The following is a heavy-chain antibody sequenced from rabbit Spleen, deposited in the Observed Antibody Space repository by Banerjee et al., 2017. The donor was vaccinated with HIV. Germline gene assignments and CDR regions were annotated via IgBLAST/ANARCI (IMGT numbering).Heavy chain of an antibody. D-gene: IGHD8-1*01. CDR2: IYTDDGNT. V-gene: IGHV1S40*01. CDR1: GFSFSSDYD. J-gene: IGHJ6*01. CDR3: ARDTASSFSSYGMDL. Sequence: QSLEESGGDLVKPGASLTLTCKASGFSFSSDYDMCWVRQAPGKGLEWIACIYTDDGNTYYATWATGRFTISKTSSTTVTLQMTSLTAADTATYFCARDTASSFSSYGMDLWGPGTLVTVS.